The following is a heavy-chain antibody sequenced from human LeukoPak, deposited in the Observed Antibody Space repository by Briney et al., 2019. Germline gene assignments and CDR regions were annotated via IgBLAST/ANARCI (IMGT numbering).Heavy chain of an antibody. V-gene: IGHV1-2*02. Sequence: GASVKVSCKASGYTFTGYYMHWVRQAPGQGLEWMGWINPNSGGTNYAQKFQGRVTMTRDTSISTAYMELSRLRSDDTAVYYCARDLLTTDSNYYYYYGMDVWGQGTTVTVSS. D-gene: IGHD4-11*01. J-gene: IGHJ6*02. CDR3: ARDLLTTDSNYYYYYGMDV. CDR2: INPNSGGT. CDR1: GYTFTGYY.